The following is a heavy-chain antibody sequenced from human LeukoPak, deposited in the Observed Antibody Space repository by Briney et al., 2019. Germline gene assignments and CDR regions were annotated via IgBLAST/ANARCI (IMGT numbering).Heavy chain of an antibody. J-gene: IGHJ4*02. Sequence: PETLSLTCTVSGGSINSTSNYWGWIRQPPGKGLEWIGSIYYSGSTYYNPSLKSRVTISVDTSKNQFSLKLSSVTAADTAVYYCARKGSGWFSDYRGQGTLVTVSS. D-gene: IGHD6-19*01. CDR1: GGSINSTSNY. CDR2: IYYSGST. V-gene: IGHV4-39*07. CDR3: ARKGSGWFSDY.